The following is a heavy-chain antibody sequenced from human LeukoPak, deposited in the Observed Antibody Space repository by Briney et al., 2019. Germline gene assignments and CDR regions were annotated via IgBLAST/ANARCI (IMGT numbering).Heavy chain of an antibody. D-gene: IGHD6-13*01. V-gene: IGHV3-48*01. CDR3: ARVSLSSWYHDAFDI. J-gene: IGHJ3*02. Sequence: GGSLRLSCAASGFTFSSYSMNWVRQAPGKGLEWVSYISSSSSTIYYADSVKGRFTISRDNAKNSLYLQMNSLRAEDTAVYYCARVSLSSWYHDAFDIWGQGTMVTVSS. CDR1: GFTFSSYS. CDR2: ISSSSSTI.